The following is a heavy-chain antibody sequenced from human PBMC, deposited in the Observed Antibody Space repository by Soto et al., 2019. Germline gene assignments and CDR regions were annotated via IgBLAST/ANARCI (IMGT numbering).Heavy chain of an antibody. CDR3: AKGPTYYYDSSGYFDY. J-gene: IGHJ4*02. Sequence: GGSLRLSCAASGFTFSRYAMSWVRQAPGKGLEWVSAISGSGGGTYYADSVRGRFTISRDNSKNTLYLQMNSLRAEDTAVYYCAKGPTYYYDSSGYFDYWGQGTLVTVSS. V-gene: IGHV3-23*01. D-gene: IGHD3-22*01. CDR2: ISGSGGGT. CDR1: GFTFSRYA.